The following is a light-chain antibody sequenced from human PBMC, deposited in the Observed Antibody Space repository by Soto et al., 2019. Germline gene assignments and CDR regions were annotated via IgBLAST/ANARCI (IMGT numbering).Light chain of an antibody. Sequence: VLTPPPGTRPWSPGEGATLTCRPSQCVRSRYLAWYQQRPGQAPRLLIHGASRTATGIPDRFSGSGSGTDFTLTINRLEPEDFAVYFCQQYGDMWTFGQGTKVDIK. J-gene: IGKJ1*01. CDR3: QQYGDMWT. V-gene: IGKV3-20*01. CDR1: QCVRSRY. CDR2: GAS.